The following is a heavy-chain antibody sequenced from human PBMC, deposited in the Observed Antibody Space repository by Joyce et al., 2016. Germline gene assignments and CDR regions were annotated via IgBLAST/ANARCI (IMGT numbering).Heavy chain of an antibody. V-gene: IGHV1-69*01. CDR3: ARGRGDDFWSGYYGSIDY. Sequence: QVQLEQSGAEVKKPGSSVKVSCKTSGDIFNAYGINWVRQAPGQGLEWVGGIVPTSATTDYAQKVRGRLTISAHEPTSTVYMELSSLRSDDTGTYYCARGRGDDFWSGYYGSIDYWGQGTLVSVSS. CDR2: IVPTSATT. D-gene: IGHD3-3*01. J-gene: IGHJ4*02. CDR1: GDIFNAYG.